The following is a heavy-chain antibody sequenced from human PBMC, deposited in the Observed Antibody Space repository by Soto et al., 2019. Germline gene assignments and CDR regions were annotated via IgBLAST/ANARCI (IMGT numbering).Heavy chain of an antibody. CDR1: GFTLDNHA. D-gene: IGHD4-17*01. Sequence: QVQVVQSEVEVKRPGASVRISCKASGFTLDNHAMTWVRQAPGKGQEWMGWIGAIVYNHATNSTRQCQGRLSMARATSPNTVYMELSSLRSDDTAFYYCARGTTGAGGWYFDFWGRGTLVVVSS. CDR2: IGAIVYNHAT. CDR3: ARGTTGAGGWYFDF. V-gene: IGHV1-18*01. J-gene: IGHJ2*01.